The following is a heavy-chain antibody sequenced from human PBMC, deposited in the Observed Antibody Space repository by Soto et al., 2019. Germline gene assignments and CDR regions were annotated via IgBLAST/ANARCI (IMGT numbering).Heavy chain of an antibody. CDR3: ATVLPGVLLPTCFDA. V-gene: IGHV3-23*01. J-gene: IGHJ5*02. D-gene: IGHD3-10*01. Sequence: EVHLLESGGNLVHPGGSLRLSCAASGFTFSNYAMTWVRQAPGKGLEWVSSIPYTGGSTYYADSVKGRFTISRDNSNNTLFLQMNSLRAADTAFYYCATVLPGVLLPTCFDALGQGTLVTVSS. CDR1: GFTFSNYA. CDR2: IPYTGGST.